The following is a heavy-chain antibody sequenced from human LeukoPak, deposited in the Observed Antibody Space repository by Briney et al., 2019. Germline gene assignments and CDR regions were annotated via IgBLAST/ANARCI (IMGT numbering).Heavy chain of an antibody. CDR1: GYTFTGYY. J-gene: IGHJ6*03. D-gene: IGHD6-13*01. Sequence: GASVKVSCKASGYTFTGYYMHWVRQAPGQGLEWMGWNNPNSGGTNYAQKFQGRVTMTRDTSISTAYMELSRLRSDDTAVYYCARGRSSSWYSDYYYYMDVWGKGTTVTVSS. V-gene: IGHV1-2*02. CDR3: ARGRSSSWYSDYYYYMDV. CDR2: NNPNSGGT.